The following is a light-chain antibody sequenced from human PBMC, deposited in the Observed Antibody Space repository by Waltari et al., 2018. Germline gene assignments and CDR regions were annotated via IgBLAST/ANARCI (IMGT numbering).Light chain of an antibody. J-gene: IGLJ3*02. CDR1: VLATLY. V-gene: IGLV3-25*03. CDR2: KNN. CDR3: QSSDITGTYGV. Sequence: SHELTQPPSVSVSPGQTARITSSGAVLATLYTSWYQQNPGQAPVLVMFKNNERPSGIPERFFGSRSETTVTLMIIGAQEEDEADYYCQSSDITGTYGVFGGGTKLTVL.